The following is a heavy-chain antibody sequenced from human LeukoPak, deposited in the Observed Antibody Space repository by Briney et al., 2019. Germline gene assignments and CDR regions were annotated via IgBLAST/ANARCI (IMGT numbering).Heavy chain of an antibody. V-gene: IGHV3-15*01. D-gene: IGHD6-19*01. J-gene: IGHJ4*02. Sequence: GGSLRLSCAASGFTFSNAWMSWVRQAPGKGLEWVGRIKSKTDGGTTDYAAPVKGRFTISRDDSKNTLYLQMNSLKTEDTAVYYCTTGSEYSSGWYIWDYWGQGTLVTVSS. CDR2: IKSKTDGGTT. CDR1: GFTFSNAW. CDR3: TTGSEYSSGWYIWDY.